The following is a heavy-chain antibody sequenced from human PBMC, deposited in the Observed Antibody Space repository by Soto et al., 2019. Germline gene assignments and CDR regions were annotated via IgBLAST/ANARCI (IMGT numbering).Heavy chain of an antibody. CDR1: GFTFSSYG. Sequence: QVQLVESGGGVVQPGRSLRLSCAASGFTFSSYGMHWVRQAPGKGLEWVAVIWSGGSNENYADSVKGRFTISRDNSKNMLDLQMNSLRAEDTAVYYCARGPGTGYFDYWGQGSLVTVSS. J-gene: IGHJ4*02. D-gene: IGHD1-1*01. CDR3: ARGPGTGYFDY. CDR2: IWSGGSNE. V-gene: IGHV3-33*01.